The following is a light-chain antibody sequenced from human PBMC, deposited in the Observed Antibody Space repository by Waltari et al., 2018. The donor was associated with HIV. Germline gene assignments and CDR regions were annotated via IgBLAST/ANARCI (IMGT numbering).Light chain of an antibody. Sequence: EHVLTQSPGTLSLSPGDRASLSCRATQSVSSKFLAWYQQKPGQAPRLLISGASRRATGIPDRFSGSGSGTDFTLTISRLEPEDFAMYYCQQYGSSTYSFGQGTKLEIK. CDR2: GAS. V-gene: IGKV3-20*01. CDR1: QSVSSKF. CDR3: QQYGSSTYS. J-gene: IGKJ2*03.